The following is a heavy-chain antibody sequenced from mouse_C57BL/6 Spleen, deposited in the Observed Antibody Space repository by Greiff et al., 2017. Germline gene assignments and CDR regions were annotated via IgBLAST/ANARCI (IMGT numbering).Heavy chain of an antibody. Sequence: ESGPGLVKPSQSLSLTCSVTGYSITSGYYWNWIRQFPGNKLEWMGYISYDGSNNYNPSLKNRISITRDTSKNQFFLKLNSVTTEDTATYYCAREGGYYGWFAYWGQGTLVTVSA. V-gene: IGHV3-6*01. CDR2: ISYDGSN. CDR3: AREGGYYGWFAY. CDR1: GYSITSGYY. D-gene: IGHD2-3*01. J-gene: IGHJ3*01.